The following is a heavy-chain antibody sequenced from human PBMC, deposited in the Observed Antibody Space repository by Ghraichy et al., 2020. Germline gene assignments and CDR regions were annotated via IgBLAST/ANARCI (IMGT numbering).Heavy chain of an antibody. CDR2: INHSGST. CDR3: ARMRRPLVGGDY. CDR1: GGSFSGYF. D-gene: IGHD6-6*01. J-gene: IGHJ4*02. Sequence: SETLSLTCAVYGGSFSGYFWNWIRQRPGKGLEWIGEINHSGSTNYNPSLKSRVTISVDMSSKNQFSLRLTSVTAADTAVYYCARMRRPLVGGDYWGQGTLVTVSS. V-gene: IGHV4-34*01.